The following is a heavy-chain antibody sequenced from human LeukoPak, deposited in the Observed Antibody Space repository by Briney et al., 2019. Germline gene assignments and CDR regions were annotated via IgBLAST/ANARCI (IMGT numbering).Heavy chain of an antibody. J-gene: IGHJ3*02. V-gene: IGHV6-1*01. Sequence: PSQTLSLTCAISGDSVSSNSAAWNWIRQSPSRGLEWLGRTYYRSKWYNDYAVSVKSRITINPDTSKNQFSLQLNSVTPEDTAVYYCARAYYRGSSPQGAFDIWGQGTMVTVSS. CDR1: GDSVSSNSAA. CDR3: ARAYYRGSSPQGAFDI. CDR2: TYYRSKWYN. D-gene: IGHD6-6*01.